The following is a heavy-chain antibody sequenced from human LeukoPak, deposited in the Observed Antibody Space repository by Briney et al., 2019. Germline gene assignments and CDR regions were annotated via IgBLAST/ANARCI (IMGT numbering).Heavy chain of an antibody. D-gene: IGHD2-2*01. Sequence: MSSETLSLTCTVSGGSISSSSDYWGWIRQPPGKGLEWIGSIYYSGSTYYNPSLKSRVTISVDTSKNQFSLKLSSVTAADTAVYYCARQEVVVVPAASDWFDPWGQGTLVNVSS. CDR2: IYYSGST. V-gene: IGHV4-39*01. CDR3: ARQEVVVVPAASDWFDP. J-gene: IGHJ5*02. CDR1: GGSISSSSDY.